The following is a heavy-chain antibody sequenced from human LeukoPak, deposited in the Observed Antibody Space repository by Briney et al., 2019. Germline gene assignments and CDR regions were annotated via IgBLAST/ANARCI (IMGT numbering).Heavy chain of an antibody. CDR3: ARGYYDFWSGYYIDYYGMDV. V-gene: IGHV1-69*01. CDR2: IIPIFGTA. Sequence: SVKVSCKASGGTFSSYAISWVRQAPGQGLEWMGGIIPIFGTANYAQKFQGRVTITADESTSTAYMELSSLRSEDTAVYYCARGYYDFWSGYYIDYYGMDVWGQGTTVTVSS. D-gene: IGHD3-3*01. CDR1: GGTFSSYA. J-gene: IGHJ6*02.